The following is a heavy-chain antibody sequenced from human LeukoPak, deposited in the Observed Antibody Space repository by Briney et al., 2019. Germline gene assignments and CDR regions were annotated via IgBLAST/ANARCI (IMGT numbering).Heavy chain of an antibody. J-gene: IGHJ4*02. CDR3: AARKVRGVWFYLDY. D-gene: IGHD3-10*01. V-gene: IGHV3-23*01. CDR2: IYDDNT. CDR1: GFTVSAYA. Sequence: GGSLGLSCAASGFTVSAYAMAWVRQAPGKGLEWVSTIYDDNTYYADSVKGRFAISTDNSKNTLYLQMNSLRVEDTAVYFCAARKVRGVWFYLDYWGQGTLVTVSS.